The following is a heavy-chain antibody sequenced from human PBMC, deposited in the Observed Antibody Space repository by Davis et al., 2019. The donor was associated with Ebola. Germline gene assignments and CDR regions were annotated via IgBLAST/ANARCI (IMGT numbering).Heavy chain of an antibody. D-gene: IGHD6-19*01. Sequence: ASVKVSCKASGGTFSSYTISWVRQAPGQGLEWMGWVHGGNGNTKYSQRFQGRVTITTDTSASTVYLDLTSLRSDDTAVFYCARASFGYNSGWYADYWGPGSLVTVSS. V-gene: IGHV1-3*01. J-gene: IGHJ4*02. CDR2: VHGGNGNT. CDR1: GGTFSSYT. CDR3: ARASFGYNSGWYADY.